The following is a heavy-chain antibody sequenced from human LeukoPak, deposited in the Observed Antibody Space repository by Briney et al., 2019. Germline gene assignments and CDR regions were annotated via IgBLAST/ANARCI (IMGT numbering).Heavy chain of an antibody. J-gene: IGHJ4*02. Sequence: ASVKVSCKASGGTFSSYAISWVRQAPGQGLEWMGWINPNSGGTNYAQKFQGRVTMTRDTSISTAYMELSRLRSDDTAAYYCARDSGERGSGSYLIAYWGQGTLVTVSS. CDR2: INPNSGGT. V-gene: IGHV1-2*02. CDR3: ARDSGERGSGSYLIAY. D-gene: IGHD3-10*01. CDR1: GGTFSSYA.